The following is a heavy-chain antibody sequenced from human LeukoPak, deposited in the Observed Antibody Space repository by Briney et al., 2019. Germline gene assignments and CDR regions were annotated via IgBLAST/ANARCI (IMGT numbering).Heavy chain of an antibody. CDR3: ATQTDIMAALQH. J-gene: IGHJ1*01. CDR2: FDPEDGET. V-gene: IGHV1-24*01. Sequence: GASVKVSCNVSGYTLTELSIHWVRQAPGKGLEWMGAFDPEDGETIYAQKFQGRFTMTEDTSTNTAYMELSRLRSEDTAIYYCATQTDIMAALQHWGQGTLVTVSS. CDR1: GYTLTELS. D-gene: IGHD2-8*01.